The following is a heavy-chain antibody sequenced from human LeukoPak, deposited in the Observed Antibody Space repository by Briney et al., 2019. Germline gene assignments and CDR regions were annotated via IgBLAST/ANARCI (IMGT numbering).Heavy chain of an antibody. CDR2: IKQDGSVK. V-gene: IGHV3-7*01. Sequence: GGSLRLSCAASGFTFSNYWMSWVRQAPGKGLEWVANIKQDGSVKYYVDSVKGRFTISRDNAKNSLYVQMNSLRAEDTAVYYCARAAGEMATIRYWGQGTLVTVSS. J-gene: IGHJ4*02. CDR3: ARAAGEMATIRY. D-gene: IGHD5-24*01. CDR1: GFTFSNYW.